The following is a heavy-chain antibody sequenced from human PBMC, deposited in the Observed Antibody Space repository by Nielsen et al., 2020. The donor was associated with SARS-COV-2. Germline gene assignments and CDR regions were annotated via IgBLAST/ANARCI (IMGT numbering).Heavy chain of an antibody. V-gene: IGHV4-4*02. D-gene: IGHD5-18*01. CDR3: ARDGRYSYGSGFDY. CDR1: GGSISSSNW. J-gene: IGHJ4*02. Sequence: GSLRLSCAVSGGSISSSNWWSWIRQPPGKGLEWIGEINHSGSTNYNPSLKSRVTISVDTSKNQFSLKLSSVTAADTAVYYCARDGRYSYGSGFDYWGQGTLVTVSS. CDR2: INHSGST.